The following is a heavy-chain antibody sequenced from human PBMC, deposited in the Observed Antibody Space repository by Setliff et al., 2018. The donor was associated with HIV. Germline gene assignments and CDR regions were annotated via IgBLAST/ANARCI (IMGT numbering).Heavy chain of an antibody. D-gene: IGHD3-10*01. CDR3: AKGGYYFGSGSPPDYMDV. J-gene: IGHJ6*03. V-gene: IGHV3-23*01. CDR2: ISGSEYTT. Sequence: GGSLRLSCAASGFTFSSSPMSWVRQAPGTGLEWVSAISGSEYTTFYADSVKGRFTISRDISKNTLYLQMNSLRAEDTAVYYCAKGGYYFGSGSPPDYMDVWGKGTTVTVSS. CDR1: GFTFSSSP.